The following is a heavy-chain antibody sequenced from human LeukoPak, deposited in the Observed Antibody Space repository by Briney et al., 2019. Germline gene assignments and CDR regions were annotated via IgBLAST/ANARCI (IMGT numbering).Heavy chain of an antibody. D-gene: IGHD2-15*01. CDR3: ARGNPPRYCSGGSCYSKMNWFDP. J-gene: IGHJ5*02. CDR1: GGSFSGYY. V-gene: IGHV4-34*01. Sequence: PSETLSLTCAVYGGSFSGYYWSWIRQPPGKGLEWIGEINHSGSTNYNPSLKSRVTLSVDTSKNQFSLKLSSVTAADTAVYYCARGNPPRYCSGGSCYSKMNWFDPWGQGTLVTVSS. CDR2: INHSGST.